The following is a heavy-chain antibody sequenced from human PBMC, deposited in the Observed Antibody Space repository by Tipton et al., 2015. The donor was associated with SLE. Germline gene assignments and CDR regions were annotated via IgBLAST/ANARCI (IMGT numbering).Heavy chain of an antibody. V-gene: IGHV4-34*01. J-gene: IGHJ6*02. D-gene: IGHD6-13*01. Sequence: TLSLTCAVYGGSFSGYYWSWIRQSPGKGLEWIGEINHSGSTNYNPSLKSRVTISVDTSKNQFSLKLSSVTAADTAVYYCARLGHSMRRDYYYGMDVWGQGTTVTVSS. CDR1: GGSFSGYY. CDR2: INHSGST. CDR3: ARLGHSMRRDYYYGMDV.